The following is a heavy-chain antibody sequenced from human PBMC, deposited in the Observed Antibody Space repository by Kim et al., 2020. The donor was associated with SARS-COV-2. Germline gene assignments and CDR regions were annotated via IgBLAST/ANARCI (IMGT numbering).Heavy chain of an antibody. Sequence: SETLSLTCAVYGGSFSGYYWSWIRQPQGKGLGWMGEINHSGSTNYNPSLKSRVTISVDTSKNQFSLKLSSVTAADTAVYYCARAPKITMVRGVIFLYYYYGMDVWGQGTTVTVSS. CDR2: INHSGST. CDR3: ARAPKITMVRGVIFLYYYYGMDV. D-gene: IGHD3-10*01. CDR1: GGSFSGYY. V-gene: IGHV4-34*01. J-gene: IGHJ6*02.